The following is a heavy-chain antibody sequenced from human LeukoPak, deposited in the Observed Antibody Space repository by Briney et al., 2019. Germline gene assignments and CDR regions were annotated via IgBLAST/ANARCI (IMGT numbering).Heavy chain of an antibody. CDR2: IYYSGST. D-gene: IGHD4-23*01. V-gene: IGHV4-39*01. CDR1: GGSISSSSYY. CDR3: ARHGVGGYNWFDP. J-gene: IGHJ5*02. Sequence: SETLSLTCIGSGGSISSSSYYGGWLRRPPGKGLEGVGSIYYSGSTYYNPSLKSRVTISVDTSKNQFSLKLSSVTAADTAVYYCARHGVGGYNWFDPWGQGTLVTVSS.